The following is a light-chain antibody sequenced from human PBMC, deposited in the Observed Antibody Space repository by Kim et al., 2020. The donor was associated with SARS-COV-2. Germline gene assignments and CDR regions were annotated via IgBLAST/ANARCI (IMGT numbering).Light chain of an antibody. V-gene: IGKV1-12*01. Sequence: DIQMTQSPSSVSASVGDRVTITCRASQGIKNWLIWYQQKPGKAPTLLIYDASTLEREVPPRFSGSGSGTDFFLTISSLQPEDYGAYFCRQGSSFPHTFGGGAKVDIK. CDR1: QGIKNW. J-gene: IGKJ4*01. CDR3: RQGSSFPHT. CDR2: DAS.